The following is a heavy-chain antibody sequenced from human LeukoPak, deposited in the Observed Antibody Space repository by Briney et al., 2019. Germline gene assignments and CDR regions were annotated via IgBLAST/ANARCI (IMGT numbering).Heavy chain of an antibody. J-gene: IGHJ4*02. D-gene: IGHD4-17*01. CDR3: ARDANYYGDYVGNFDH. CDR2: INPNSGGT. CDR1: GYTFTGYY. V-gene: IGHV1-2*04. Sequence: GASVKVSCKASGYTFTGYYMHWVRQAPGQGLEWMGWINPNSGGTNYAQKFQGWVTMTRDTSISTAYMELSRLGSDDTAVYYCARDANYYGDYVGNFDHWGQGTLVTVSS.